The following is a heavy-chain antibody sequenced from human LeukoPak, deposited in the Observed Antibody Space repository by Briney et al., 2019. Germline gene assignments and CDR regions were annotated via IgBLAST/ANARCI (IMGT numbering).Heavy chain of an antibody. CDR3: ATPGYGYAETLVY. D-gene: IGHD5-12*01. CDR2: IYSGGST. J-gene: IGHJ4*02. V-gene: IGHV3-53*01. Sequence: QPGGSLRLSCAASGFTVSSNYMSWVRQAPGKGLEWVSVIYSGGSTYYADSVKGRFTISRDNSKNTLYLQMNSLRAEDTAVYYCATPGYGYAETLVYWGQGTLVTVSS. CDR1: GFTVSSNY.